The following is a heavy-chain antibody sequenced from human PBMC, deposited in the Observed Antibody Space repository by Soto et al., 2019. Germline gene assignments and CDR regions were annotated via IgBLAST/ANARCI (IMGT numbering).Heavy chain of an antibody. Sequence: EVQLVESGGGLVQPGGSLRLSCAASGFIVTTYWMHWVRQGPGKEVEWVSRIHNDGSSTTYADSVKGRFTISRDNARNTLYLQMNSLRVEDTAVYYCARGGARSLDVWGQGTTVTVSS. CDR2: IHNDGSST. V-gene: IGHV3-74*01. CDR1: GFIVTTYW. CDR3: ARGGARSLDV. J-gene: IGHJ6*02. D-gene: IGHD2-15*01.